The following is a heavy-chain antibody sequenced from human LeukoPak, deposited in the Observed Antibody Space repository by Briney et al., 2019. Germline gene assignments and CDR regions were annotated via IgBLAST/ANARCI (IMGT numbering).Heavy chain of an antibody. D-gene: IGHD4-17*01. J-gene: IGHJ4*02. V-gene: IGHV3-7*01. CDR1: GFTFSSYW. CDR3: ARDPSDYGDEPDSDY. CDR2: IKQDGSEK. Sequence: GGSLRLSCAASGFTFSSYWMSWVRQAPGKGLEWVANIKQDGSEKYYVDSVKGRFTISRDNAKNSLYLQMNSLRAEDTAVYYCARDPSDYGDEPDSDYWGQGTLVTVSS.